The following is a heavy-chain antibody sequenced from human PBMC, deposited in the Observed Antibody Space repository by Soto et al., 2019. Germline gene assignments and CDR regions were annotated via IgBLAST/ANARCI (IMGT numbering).Heavy chain of an antibody. CDR3: VSAAKWELLFDY. CDR2: IYYTEGT. V-gene: IGHV4-39*01. CDR1: GGSISSSNYY. Sequence: PSETLSLTCTVSGGSISSSNYYWAWIHQPPGKGLEWIGNIYYTEGTYYNPSLKSRVTISVDTSKNQVSLKLFSVTAADTAVYYCVSAAKWELLFDYWGQGTLVTVSS. D-gene: IGHD1-26*01. J-gene: IGHJ4*02.